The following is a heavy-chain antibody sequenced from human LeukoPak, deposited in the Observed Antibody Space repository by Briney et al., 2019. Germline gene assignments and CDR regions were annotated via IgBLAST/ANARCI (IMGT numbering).Heavy chain of an antibody. V-gene: IGHV3-23*01. J-gene: IGHJ5*02. CDR2: ISGSGGST. CDR1: GFTFSSYA. CDR3: ASSNWNYGWFDP. Sequence: GGSLRLSCAASGFTFSSYAMSWVRQAPGKGLEWVSAISGSGGSTYYADSVKGRFTISRDSSKNTLYLQMNSLRAEDTAVYYCASSNWNYGWFDPWGQGTLVTVSS. D-gene: IGHD1-7*01.